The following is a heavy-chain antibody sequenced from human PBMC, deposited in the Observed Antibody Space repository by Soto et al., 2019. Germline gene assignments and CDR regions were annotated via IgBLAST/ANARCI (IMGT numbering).Heavy chain of an antibody. Sequence: ASVKVSCKASGYTFTSYYMHWVRQAPGQGLEWMGIINPSGGSTSYAQKFQGGVTMTRDTSTSTVYMELSSLRSEDTAVYYCARDPSDTAMEDGMDVWGQGTTVTVYS. CDR1: GYTFTSYY. V-gene: IGHV1-46*01. D-gene: IGHD5-18*01. J-gene: IGHJ6*02. CDR3: ARDPSDTAMEDGMDV. CDR2: INPSGGST.